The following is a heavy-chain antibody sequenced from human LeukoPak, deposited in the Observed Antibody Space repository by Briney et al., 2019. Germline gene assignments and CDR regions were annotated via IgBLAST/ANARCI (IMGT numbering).Heavy chain of an antibody. V-gene: IGHV1-2*02. D-gene: IGHD2-15*01. CDR1: GYTFTGYY. Sequence: ASVKVSCKASGYTFTGYYIHWVRQAPGQGLEWMGWINPNSGGTSYAQKFQGRVTMTRDTSISTAYMELSRLRSDDTAVYYCARGAIVVAYYYMDVWGKGTTVTVSS. J-gene: IGHJ6*03. CDR3: ARGAIVVAYYYMDV. CDR2: INPNSGGT.